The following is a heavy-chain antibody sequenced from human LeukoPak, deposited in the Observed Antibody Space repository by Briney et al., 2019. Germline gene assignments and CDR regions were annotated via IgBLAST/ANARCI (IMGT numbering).Heavy chain of an antibody. CDR2: ISGGGGST. D-gene: IGHD2-15*01. V-gene: IGHV3-23*01. Sequence: GGSLRLSCEASGFIFSNYVMRWVRQAPGKGLEWVSAISGGGGSTNYADSVKGRFTISRDNPKNTLYLQMNSLRAEDTAVYYCAKSPDLGYCSGGSCRLFDYWGQGTLVTVSS. J-gene: IGHJ4*02. CDR1: GFIFSNYV. CDR3: AKSPDLGYCSGGSCRLFDY.